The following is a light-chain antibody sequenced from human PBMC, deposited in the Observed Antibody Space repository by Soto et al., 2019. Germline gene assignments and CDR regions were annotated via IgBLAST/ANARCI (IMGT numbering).Light chain of an antibody. V-gene: IGLV2-14*01. CDR2: EVS. J-gene: IGLJ1*01. CDR3: SSYTSSSTYV. Sequence: QSVLTQPASVSGSPGQSITISCTGTSSDVGGYNYVSWYQQHPGKAPKLMIYEVSNRPSGVSNRFSGSKSGNTASLTISGLQAEDDADYYFSSYTSSSTYVFGTGTKVTVL. CDR1: SSDVGGYNY.